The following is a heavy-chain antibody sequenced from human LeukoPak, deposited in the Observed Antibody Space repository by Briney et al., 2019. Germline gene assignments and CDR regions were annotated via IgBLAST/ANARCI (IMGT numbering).Heavy chain of an antibody. CDR2: INPNIGGT. V-gene: IGHV1-2*06. J-gene: IGHJ4*02. Sequence: ASVKVSCKASGYTFTGYYMHWVRQAPGQGLEWMGRINPNIGGTNYPQKFQGRVTMTRDTSISTAYMELSRLSSDDTAVYYCASGDFWSSPTRDYWGQGTLVTVSS. D-gene: IGHD3-3*01. CDR1: GYTFTGYY. CDR3: ASGDFWSSPTRDY.